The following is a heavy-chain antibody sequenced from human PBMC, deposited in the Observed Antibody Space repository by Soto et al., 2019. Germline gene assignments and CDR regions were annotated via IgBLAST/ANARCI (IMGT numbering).Heavy chain of an antibody. V-gene: IGHV1-2*02. CDR2: INPNSGGT. Sequence: ASVKVSCKASGYTFTGYSMHWVRQAHGQGLEWMGWINPNSGGTNYAQKFQGRVTMTRDTSISTAYMELSRLRSDDTAVYYCARDVQLEDYYYYRMDVWGQGTTVTVSS. D-gene: IGHD6-6*01. CDR3: ARDVQLEDYYYYRMDV. CDR1: GYTFTGYS. J-gene: IGHJ6*02.